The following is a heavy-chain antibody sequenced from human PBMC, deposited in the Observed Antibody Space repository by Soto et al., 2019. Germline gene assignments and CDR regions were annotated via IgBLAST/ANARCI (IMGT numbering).Heavy chain of an antibody. D-gene: IGHD3-22*01. CDR3: ARASGDYYDSSGSPGLFDY. V-gene: IGHV4-4*02. CDR2: IYHSGST. Sequence: PSETLSLTCAVSGGSISSSNWWSWVRQPPGKGLEWIGEIYHSGSTNYNPSLKSRVTISVDKSKNQFSLKLSSVTAADTAVYYCARASGDYYDSSGSPGLFDYWGQGTLVTVSS. CDR1: GGSISSSNW. J-gene: IGHJ4*02.